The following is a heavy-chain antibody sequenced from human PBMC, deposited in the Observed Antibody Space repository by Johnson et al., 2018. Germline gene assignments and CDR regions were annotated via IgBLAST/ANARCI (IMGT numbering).Heavy chain of an antibody. CDR1: GFKFDDYG. J-gene: IGHJ5*01. CDR2: INWHGGST. CDR3: ARGWQQWQVPSWLDS. D-gene: IGHD6-19*01. Sequence: VQLVQSGGSVVRPGGSLRLSCTASGFKFDDYGMTWVRQVPGKGLAWVSGINWHGGSTAYADSVQGRFTISRDNANRSRILQMNRLRAEDTALYYRARGWQQWQVPSWLDSWGQGTLVTVSS. V-gene: IGHV3-20*04.